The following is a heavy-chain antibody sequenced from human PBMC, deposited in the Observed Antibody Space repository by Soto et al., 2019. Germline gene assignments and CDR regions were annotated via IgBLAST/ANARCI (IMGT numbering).Heavy chain of an antibody. CDR3: ALPLNGGATVTTNDAFDI. CDR2: ISSSSSTI. CDR1: GFTFSSYS. Sequence: EVQLVESGGGLVQPGGSLRLSCAASGFTFSSYSMNWVRQAPGKGLEWVSYISSSSSTIYYADSVKGRFTISRDNAKNSLYLQMNSLRAEDTAVYYCALPLNGGATVTTNDAFDIWGQGTMVTVSS. D-gene: IGHD4-17*01. V-gene: IGHV3-48*01. J-gene: IGHJ3*02.